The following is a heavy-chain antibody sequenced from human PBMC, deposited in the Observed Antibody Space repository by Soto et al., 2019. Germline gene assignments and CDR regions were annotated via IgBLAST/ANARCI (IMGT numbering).Heavy chain of an antibody. CDR2: IYWDDDK. CDR3: SHRKYSGTNPGHGGSAL. D-gene: IGHD6-13*01. J-gene: IGHJ4*02. CDR1: VCSLSNRGVG. V-gene: IGHV2-5*02. Sequence: GPTLVEPTVVSALACTFSVCSLSNRGVGVGWPRHPPGKPLEWLALIYWDDDKRYSPSLKSRPTITKDTSKNQVVLTMTNMDPVDTATYYCSHRKYSGTNPGHGGSALWGQRTLVPV.